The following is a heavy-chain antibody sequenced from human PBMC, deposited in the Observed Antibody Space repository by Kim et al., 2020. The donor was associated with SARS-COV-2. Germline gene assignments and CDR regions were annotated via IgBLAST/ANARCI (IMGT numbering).Heavy chain of an antibody. Sequence: SETLSLTCAVYGGSFSGYYWSWIRQPPGKGLEWIGEINHSGSTNYNPSLKSRVTISVDTSKNQFSLKLSSVTAADTAVYYCARGRGALRYFDWHKGVGMDVWGQGTTVTVSS. D-gene: IGHD3-9*01. V-gene: IGHV4-34*01. CDR2: INHSGST. CDR3: ARGRGALRYFDWHKGVGMDV. J-gene: IGHJ6*02. CDR1: GGSFSGYY.